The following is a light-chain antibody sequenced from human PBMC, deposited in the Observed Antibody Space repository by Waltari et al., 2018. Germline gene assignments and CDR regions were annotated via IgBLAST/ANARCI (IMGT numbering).Light chain of an antibody. J-gene: IGKJ1*01. CDR3: QQYAGSLPWT. Sequence: EIVLTQSPGTLSLSPGERATLSCRASQSITNYLSWYQQKPGQVPKLLIYDTSNRATGIPDRFSGSGSGTDFSLTINRLEPEDFAVYYCQQYAGSLPWTFGQGTRVEIK. CDR1: QSITNY. CDR2: DTS. V-gene: IGKV3-20*01.